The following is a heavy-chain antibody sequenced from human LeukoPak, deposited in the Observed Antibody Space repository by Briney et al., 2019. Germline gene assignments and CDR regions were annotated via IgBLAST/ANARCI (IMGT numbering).Heavy chain of an antibody. CDR1: GLTFSSYS. J-gene: IGHJ4*02. Sequence: GGSLRLSCAVSGLTFSSYSMNWVRQAPGKGLEWLSYISSSGSTMYYADSVKGRFTISRDNAKNSLYLQMNSLRAEDTAVYYCARDLCGYCSSTSCYSRCYYFDYWGQGTLVTVSS. V-gene: IGHV3-48*04. CDR3: ARDLCGYCSSTSCYSRCYYFDY. D-gene: IGHD2-2*01. CDR2: ISSSGSTM.